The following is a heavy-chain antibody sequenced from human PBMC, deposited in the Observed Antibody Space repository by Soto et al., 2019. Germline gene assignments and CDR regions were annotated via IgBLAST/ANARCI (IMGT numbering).Heavy chain of an antibody. CDR3: ARGGGRGYNEIDT. V-gene: IGHV1-2*02. CDR2: INPNSGGT. CDR1: GYTFTAYY. J-gene: IGHJ5*01. D-gene: IGHD5-12*01. Sequence: ASVKVSCKASGYTFTAYYMHWVRQAPGQGLEWMGWINPNSGGTYHAQNFQGRVTMTRDTSTTTAYMELASLRSDDTAVYYCARGGGRGYNEIDTWGHGTLVTVSS.